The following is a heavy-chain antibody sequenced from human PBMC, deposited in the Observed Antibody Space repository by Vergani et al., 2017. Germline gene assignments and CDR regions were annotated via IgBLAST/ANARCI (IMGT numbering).Heavy chain of an antibody. CDR3: TGRGGGFGY. V-gene: IGHV3-49*04. CDR2: IRSKAYGGTT. Sequence: EVQLVESGGGLVQPGRSLRLSCTASGFTIGDYAMSWVRQAPGKGLGWVGFIRSKAYGGTTEYAASVKGRFTISRDDSKSIAFLQMNSLKTEDTAVYYCTGRGGGFGYWGQGTLVTVSS. D-gene: IGHD2-15*01. CDR1: GFTIGDYA. J-gene: IGHJ4*02.